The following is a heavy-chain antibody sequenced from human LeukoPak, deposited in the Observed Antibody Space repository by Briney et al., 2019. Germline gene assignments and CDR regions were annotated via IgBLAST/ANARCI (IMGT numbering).Heavy chain of an antibody. D-gene: IGHD5-12*01. J-gene: IGHJ4*02. V-gene: IGHV4-39*01. CDR1: GGSISSSSYY. CDR3: ARGRGLWVGYDYPRTFFDY. Sequence: PSETLSLTCTVSGGSISSSSYYWGWIRQPPGKGLEWIGSIFYSGSTFYNPSLKSRVTMSVDTSKNQFSLRLSSVTAADTAVYYCARGRGLWVGYDYPRTFFDYWGQGTLVTVSS. CDR2: IFYSGST.